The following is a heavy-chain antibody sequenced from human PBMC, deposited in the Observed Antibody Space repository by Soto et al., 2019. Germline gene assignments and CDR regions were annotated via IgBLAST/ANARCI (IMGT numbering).Heavy chain of an antibody. Sequence: ASVKVSCKTSGYTFTGYYRHWVRQAPGQGLEWMGWINPNSGGTNYAQKFQGWVTMTRDTSISTAYMELSRLRSDDTAVYYCARARSGWYPDYYYYGMDVWGQGTTVIVSS. D-gene: IGHD6-19*01. J-gene: IGHJ6*02. CDR1: GYTFTGYY. V-gene: IGHV1-2*04. CDR2: INPNSGGT. CDR3: ARARSGWYPDYYYYGMDV.